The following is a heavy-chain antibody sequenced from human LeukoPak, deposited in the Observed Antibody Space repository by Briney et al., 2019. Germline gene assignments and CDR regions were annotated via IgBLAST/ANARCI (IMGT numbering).Heavy chain of an antibody. D-gene: IGHD5-18*01. CDR1: GYTFSSYY. CDR2: IIPSDGFT. Sequence: ASVKVSCKASGYTFSSYYVHWVRQAPGQGLEWMGMIIPSDGFTSYAQKFQGRVTMTRDMSTSTVYMELSSLRSDDTAVYYCARLARIQLWLPDYWGQGTLVTVSS. J-gene: IGHJ4*02. V-gene: IGHV1-46*01. CDR3: ARLARIQLWLPDY.